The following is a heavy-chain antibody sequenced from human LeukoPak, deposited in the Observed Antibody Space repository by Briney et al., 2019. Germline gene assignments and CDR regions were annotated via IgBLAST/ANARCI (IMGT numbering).Heavy chain of an antibody. D-gene: IGHD6-6*01. CDR1: GGSFSGYY. Sequence: SETLSLTCAVYGGSFSGYYWSWIRQPPGKGLEWNGEINHSGSTNYNPSLKSRVTISVDTSKNQFSLKLSSVTAADTAVYYCAREDRYSISSGGRDDYWGQGTLVTVSS. CDR3: AREDRYSISSGGRDDY. J-gene: IGHJ4*02. CDR2: INHSGST. V-gene: IGHV4-34*01.